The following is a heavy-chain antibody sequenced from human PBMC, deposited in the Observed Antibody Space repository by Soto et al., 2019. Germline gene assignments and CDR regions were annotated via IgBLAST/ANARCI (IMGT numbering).Heavy chain of an antibody. CDR2: IYYSGST. CDR1: GGSISSGGYY. CDR3: ARDIRENHYDSSGYYFDP. D-gene: IGHD3-22*01. V-gene: IGHV4-31*03. J-gene: IGHJ5*02. Sequence: SETLSLTCTVSGGSISSGGYYWSWIRQHPGKGLEWIGYIYYSGSTYCNPSLKSRVTISVDTSKNQFSLKLSSVTAADTAVYYCARDIRENHYDSSGYYFDPWGQGTLVTVSS.